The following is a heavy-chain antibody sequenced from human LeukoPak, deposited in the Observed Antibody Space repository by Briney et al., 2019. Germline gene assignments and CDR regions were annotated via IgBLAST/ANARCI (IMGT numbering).Heavy chain of an antibody. V-gene: IGHV1-2*02. D-gene: IGHD3-10*01. CDR1: GYTFTGYY. Sequence: ASVKVSCKASGYTFTGYYMHWVRQAPGQGLEWMGWINPNSGGTNYAQKFQGRVTMTRDTSISTAYMELSRLRSDDTAVYYCAKRGYYGSGSYYHSSGYPYYFDYWGQGTLVTVSS. CDR3: AKRGYYGSGSYYHSSGYPYYFDY. CDR2: INPNSGGT. J-gene: IGHJ4*02.